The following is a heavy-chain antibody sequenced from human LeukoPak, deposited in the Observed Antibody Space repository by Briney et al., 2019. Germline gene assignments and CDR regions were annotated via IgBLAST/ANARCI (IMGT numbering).Heavy chain of an antibody. D-gene: IGHD5-24*01. CDR3: VKGGYNRDSYFDY. V-gene: IGHV1-69*01. Sequence: SVKVSCKASGGTFSSYAISWVRQAPGQGLKWMGGIIPIFGTANYAQKFQGRVTITADESTSTAYMELSSLRSEGTAVYYCVKGGYNRDSYFDYWGQGTLVTVSS. CDR1: GGTFSSYA. CDR2: IIPIFGTA. J-gene: IGHJ4*02.